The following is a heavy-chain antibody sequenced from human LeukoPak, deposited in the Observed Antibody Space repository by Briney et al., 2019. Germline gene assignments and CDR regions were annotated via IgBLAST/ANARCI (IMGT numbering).Heavy chain of an antibody. V-gene: IGHV4-39*07. CDR1: GDSISSSSYY. CDR2: IYYSGST. Sequence: SETLSLTCTVSGDSISSSSYYWGWIRQPPGKGLEWIGSIYYSGSTNYNPSLKSRVTISVDKSKNQFSLKLSSVTAADTAVYYCARGSSGYYYDPYYFDYWGQGTLVTVSS. J-gene: IGHJ4*02. CDR3: ARGSSGYYYDPYYFDY. D-gene: IGHD3-22*01.